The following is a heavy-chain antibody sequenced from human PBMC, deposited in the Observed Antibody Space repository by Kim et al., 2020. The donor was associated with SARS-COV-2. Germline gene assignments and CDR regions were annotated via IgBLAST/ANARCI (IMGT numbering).Heavy chain of an antibody. D-gene: IGHD4-17*01. CDR1: GGSFSGYY. V-gene: IGHV4-34*01. CDR3: AMGGTTLPTPRVEYFQH. J-gene: IGHJ1*01. Sequence: SETLSLTCAVYGGSFSGYYWSWIRQPPGKGLEWIGEINHSGSTNYNPSLKSRVTISVDTSKNQFSLKLSSVTAPDTSGYSCAMGGTTLPTPRVEYFQHWG. CDR2: INHSGST.